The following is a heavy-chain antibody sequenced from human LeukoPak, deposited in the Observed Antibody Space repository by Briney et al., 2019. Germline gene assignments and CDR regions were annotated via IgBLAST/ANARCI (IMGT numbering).Heavy chain of an antibody. CDR1: GGSFSGYY. Sequence: SETLSLTCAVYGGSFSGYYWSWIRQPPGKGLEWIGEINHSGSTNYNPSLKSRVTISVDTPKNQFSLKLSSVTAADTAVYYCARGRSSGWTDYWGQGTLVTVSS. CDR2: INHSGST. J-gene: IGHJ4*02. V-gene: IGHV4-34*01. CDR3: ARGRSSGWTDY. D-gene: IGHD6-19*01.